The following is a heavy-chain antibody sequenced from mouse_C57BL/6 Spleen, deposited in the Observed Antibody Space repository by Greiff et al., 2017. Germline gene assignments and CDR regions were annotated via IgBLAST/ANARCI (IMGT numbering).Heavy chain of an antibody. CDR2: IYPGSGST. CDR3: AREKSLLRPYFDV. CDR1: GYTFTSYW. Sequence: QVQLQQPGAELVKPGASVKMSCKASGYTFTSYWITWVKQRPGQGLEWIGDIYPGSGSTNYNEKFKGKATLTVDTSSSTAYMPLSSLTSEDSAVYYCAREKSLLRPYFDVWGTGTTVTVSS. V-gene: IGHV1-55*01. D-gene: IGHD1-2*01. J-gene: IGHJ1*03.